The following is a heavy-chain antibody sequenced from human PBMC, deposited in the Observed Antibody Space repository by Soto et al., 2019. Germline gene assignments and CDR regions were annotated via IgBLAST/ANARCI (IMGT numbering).Heavy chain of an antibody. CDR3: ARLDKIAMVFDY. J-gene: IGHJ4*02. CDR1: GGSISSGDYY. Sequence: QVQLQESGPGLVKPSQTLSLTCTVSGGSISSGDYYWSWIRQPPGKGLEWIGYIYYSGSTYYNPSLTSRVTISVHTSKNQFSLKLSSVTAADTAVYYCARLDKIAMVFDYWGQGTLVTVSS. CDR2: IYYSGST. V-gene: IGHV4-30-4*01. D-gene: IGHD2-21*01.